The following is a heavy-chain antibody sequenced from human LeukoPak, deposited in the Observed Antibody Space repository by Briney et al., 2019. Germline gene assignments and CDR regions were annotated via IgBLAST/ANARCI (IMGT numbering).Heavy chain of an antibody. J-gene: IGHJ6*02. CDR3: ARDQLRDSYYYGMDV. CDR2: IYYSGST. D-gene: IGHD2-21*01. CDR1: GGSISSGGYY. V-gene: IGHV4-31*03. Sequence: SQTLSLTCTVSGGSISSGGYYWSCIRQHPGKGLELIGYIYYSGSTYYNPSLMSRVTILVDTSKIQFYLKLSSMTAADTAVYYCARDQLRDSYYYGMDVWGQGTMVTVSS.